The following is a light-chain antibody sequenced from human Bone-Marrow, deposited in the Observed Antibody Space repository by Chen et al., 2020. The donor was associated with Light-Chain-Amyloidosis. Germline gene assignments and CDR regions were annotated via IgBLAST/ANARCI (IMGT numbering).Light chain of an antibody. CDR1: NNDVGNSNF. CDR2: EDD. Sequence: HSVMTKPASVSGYPGQSIIISCTETNNDVGNSNFVSWYQQQPRKAHRLVIYEDDKRPSEVPSRFSASKYGNTDSLTFSGLLPEDEADYYCSSYGTTYVFGSGTTVTVL. J-gene: IGLJ1*01. V-gene: IGLV2-14*02. CDR3: SSYGTTYV.